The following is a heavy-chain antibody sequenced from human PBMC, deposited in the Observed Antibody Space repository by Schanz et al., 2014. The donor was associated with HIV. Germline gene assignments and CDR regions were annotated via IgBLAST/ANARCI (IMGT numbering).Heavy chain of an antibody. Sequence: VQLVESGGGLVKPGGALRLSCAASGFTFTDNYMSWVRQAPGKGLEWVSYISVNGATREYADSVKGRFTISRDNARTSLYLQMNSLRAEDTAVYYCARVFGRTYGWPDYWGQGTLVTVSS. CDR2: ISVNGATR. D-gene: IGHD3-10*01. J-gene: IGHJ4*02. CDR1: GFTFTDNY. CDR3: ARVFGRTYGWPDY. V-gene: IGHV3-11*01.